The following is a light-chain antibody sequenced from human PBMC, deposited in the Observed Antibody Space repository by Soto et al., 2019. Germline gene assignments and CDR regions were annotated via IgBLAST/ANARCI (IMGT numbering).Light chain of an antibody. V-gene: IGLV2-14*01. Sequence: QSVLTQPASVSGSPGQSITISCTGTSSDVSGYNYVSWYQQHPGKAPKLMIYAVSDRPSGVSNRFSGSKSGNTASLTISGLQAEDEADYYCSSYTSSSTRVFGGGTKVTVL. CDR1: SSDVSGYNY. CDR3: SSYTSSSTRV. CDR2: AVS. J-gene: IGLJ2*01.